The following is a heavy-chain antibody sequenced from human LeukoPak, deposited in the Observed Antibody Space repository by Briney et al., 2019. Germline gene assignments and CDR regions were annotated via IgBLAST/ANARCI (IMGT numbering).Heavy chain of an antibody. V-gene: IGHV5-51*01. D-gene: IGHD3-10*01. Sequence: GESLKISCKGSGFTFSSFYIGWVRQMPGKGLEWMGIIYPYDSDTRYGPSFQGQVTIPVDMSVSTAYLQWNSPKASDTAIYYCARRRGGSGAYYVDYWGQGTLVTVSS. CDR2: IYPYDSDT. CDR3: ARRRGGSGAYYVDY. J-gene: IGHJ4*02. CDR1: GFTFSSFY.